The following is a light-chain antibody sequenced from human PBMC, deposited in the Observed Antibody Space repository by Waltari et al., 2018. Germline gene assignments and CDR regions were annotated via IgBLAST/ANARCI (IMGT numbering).Light chain of an antibody. CDR3: QSAAGSVTV. CDR2: KGS. V-gene: IGLV3-25*03. Sequence: SYELTQPPSVSVSPGQTASITCSGDALPKQYAYWYQQKPGQAPVLVSFKGSARPPGVPGRFSGSSSGTTATLTISGVQAEDEADYFCQSAAGSVTVFGGGTKLTVL. J-gene: IGLJ3*02. CDR1: ALPKQY.